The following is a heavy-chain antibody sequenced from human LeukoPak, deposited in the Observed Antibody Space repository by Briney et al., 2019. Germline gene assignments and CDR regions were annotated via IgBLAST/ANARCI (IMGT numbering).Heavy chain of an antibody. CDR1: GGSFSGYY. CDR3: ARWYYDFWSGYYVDY. CDR2: INHIGST. V-gene: IGHV4-34*01. D-gene: IGHD3-3*01. J-gene: IGHJ4*02. Sequence: SETLSLTCAVYGGSFSGYYWSWIRQPPGKGLDWIGEINHIGSTNYNPSLKSRVTISVVTSKNQFSLKLSSVTAADPAVYYCARWYYDFWSGYYVDYWGQGTLVTVSS.